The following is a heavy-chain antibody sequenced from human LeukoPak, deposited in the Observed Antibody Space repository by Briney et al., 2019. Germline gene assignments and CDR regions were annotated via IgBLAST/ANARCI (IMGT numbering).Heavy chain of an antibody. V-gene: IGHV3-15*07. Sequence: GALGLSRAGLGFTFSKGRVNWVRPAPGKGLEWVGRIKKKNDGGATDYAAPVKGRFTISRDDSKNTLYLQMNSLKTEDTAVYYCTRSSRPDYDILTGYYISHYFDYWGQGTLVTVSS. CDR2: IKKKNDGGAT. D-gene: IGHD3-9*01. CDR3: TRSSRPDYDILTGYYISHYFDY. J-gene: IGHJ4*02. CDR1: GFTFSKGR.